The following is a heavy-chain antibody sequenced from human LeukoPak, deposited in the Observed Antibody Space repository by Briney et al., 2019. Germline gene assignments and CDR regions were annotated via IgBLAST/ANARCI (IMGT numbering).Heavy chain of an antibody. CDR1: GDTFSSYA. V-gene: IGHV1-69*05. CDR2: IIPIFGTA. D-gene: IGHD3-16*01. CDR3: ARVSGAHPGGFYYCYYMDV. Sequence: SVKVSCKASGDTFSSYAISWVRQAPGQGLEWMGGIIPIFGTANYAQKFQGRVTITTDESTSTAYMELSSLRSEDTAVYYCARVSGAHPGGFYYCYYMDVWGKGTTVTVSS. J-gene: IGHJ6*03.